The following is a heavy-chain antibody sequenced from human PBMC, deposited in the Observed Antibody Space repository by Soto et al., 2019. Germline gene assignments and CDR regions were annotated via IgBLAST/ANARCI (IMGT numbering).Heavy chain of an antibody. Sequence: EVQLVESGGGLVQPGGSLRLSCVASEFTFSSFEMNWVRQAPGKGLEWVSYISSSSSTIYYTDSVKGRFTISRDNAKKSLYLQMNSLRDEDTAGYYCVRFGGAAAGPGDYWGQGTRVTVAS. CDR1: EFTFSSFE. CDR2: ISSSSSTI. CDR3: VRFGGAAAGPGDY. V-gene: IGHV3-48*03. J-gene: IGHJ4*02. D-gene: IGHD6-13*01.